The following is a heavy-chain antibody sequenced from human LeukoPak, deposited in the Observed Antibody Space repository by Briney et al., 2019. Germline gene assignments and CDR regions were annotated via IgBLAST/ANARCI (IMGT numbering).Heavy chain of an antibody. Sequence: PGGSLRLSCAASGFTFSSYGMSWVRQAPGKGLEWVSAISGNSVSIYYTDSVKGRFAISRDNSRNTLYLQMNSLRAEDTAVYYCAKDGGEYYDILTGYYPRLYYMDVWGKGTTVTISS. CDR3: AKDGGEYYDILTGYYPRLYYMDV. CDR2: ISGNSVSI. V-gene: IGHV3-23*01. J-gene: IGHJ6*03. D-gene: IGHD3-9*01. CDR1: GFTFSSYG.